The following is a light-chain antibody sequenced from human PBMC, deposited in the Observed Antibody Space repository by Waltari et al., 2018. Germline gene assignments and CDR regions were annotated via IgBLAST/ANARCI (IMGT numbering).Light chain of an antibody. CDR3: SSYTSSGVV. J-gene: IGLJ2*01. CDR1: GSDVGGYDY. Sequence: QSALTQPASVSGSPGQAIIISCTGTGSDVGGYDYVSWYQQYPGKAPRLIIYDVYNLPSGVSTRFSGSKSDNTASLTISGLQAEDESVYYCSSYTSSGVVFGGRAKLTVL. V-gene: IGLV2-14*01. CDR2: DVY.